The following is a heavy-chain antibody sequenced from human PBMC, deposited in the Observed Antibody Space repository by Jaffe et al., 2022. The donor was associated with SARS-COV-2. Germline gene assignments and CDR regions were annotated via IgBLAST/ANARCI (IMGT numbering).Heavy chain of an antibody. CDR1: GYTFTSYY. D-gene: IGHD1-26*01. CDR3: ARSSIVGATRDAFDI. V-gene: IGHV1-46*04. Sequence: QVQLVQSGAEVKKPGASVKVSCKASGYTFTSYYMHWVRQAPGQGLEWMGIINPSGGSTSYAQKLQGRVTMTRDTSTSTVYMELSSLRSEDTAVYYCARSSIVGATRDAFDIWGQGTMVTVSS. CDR2: INPSGGST. J-gene: IGHJ3*02.